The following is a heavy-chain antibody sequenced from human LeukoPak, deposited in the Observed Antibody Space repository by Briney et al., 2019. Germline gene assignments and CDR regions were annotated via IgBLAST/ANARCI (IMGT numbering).Heavy chain of an antibody. J-gene: IGHJ4*02. Sequence: GASVKVSCKASGYTFTSYDINWVRQATGQGLEWLGWMNPNSGNTGYAQNFQGRVTMTRDTSIDTAYMELTSLRYEDTAVYYCARDGGEWEQDYWGQGTLVTVSS. V-gene: IGHV1-8*01. D-gene: IGHD1-26*01. CDR1: GYTFTSYD. CDR3: ARDGGEWEQDY. CDR2: MNPNSGNT.